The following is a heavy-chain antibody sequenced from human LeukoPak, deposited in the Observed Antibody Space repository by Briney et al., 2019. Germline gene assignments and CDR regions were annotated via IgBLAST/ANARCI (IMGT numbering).Heavy chain of an antibody. CDR3: AKDRDPPRYGYNLKGPFDY. D-gene: IGHD5-24*01. CDR2: VSDDVTNK. J-gene: IGHJ4*02. Sequence: GGSLRLSCAASGFTFSSYGMHWVRQAPGKGLEWVAVVSDDVTNKYYADSVKGRFTISRGNSKNTLYLQMNSLRAEDTAVYYCAKDRDPPRYGYNLKGPFDYWGQGTLVTVSS. V-gene: IGHV3-30*18. CDR1: GFTFSSYG.